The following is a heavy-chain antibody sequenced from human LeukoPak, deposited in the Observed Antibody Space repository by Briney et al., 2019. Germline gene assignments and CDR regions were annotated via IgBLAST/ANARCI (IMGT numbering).Heavy chain of an antibody. D-gene: IGHD5-18*01. Sequence: GGSLRLSCAASGFTFSIYAMSWVRQAPGKGLEWVSAIGASGGSTYYADSVKGRFTISRDNSKNTLYLQMNSLRAEDTGVYYCAKRGYGHYGFDPWGQGTLVTVSS. CDR2: IGASGGST. CDR3: AKRGYGHYGFDP. CDR1: GFTFSIYA. J-gene: IGHJ5*02. V-gene: IGHV3-23*01.